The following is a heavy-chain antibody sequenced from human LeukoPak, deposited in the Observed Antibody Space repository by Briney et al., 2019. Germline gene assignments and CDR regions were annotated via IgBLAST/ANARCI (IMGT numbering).Heavy chain of an antibody. D-gene: IGHD1-20*01. V-gene: IGHV1-8*01. CDR1: GYTFTSYD. CDR2: MNPNSGNT. J-gene: IGHJ6*02. Sequence: ASVKSSCKASGYTFTSYDINWVRHDTGQGLEWMGWMNPNSGNTGYAQKFQGRVTMTRNTSISTAYMELSSLRSEDTAVYYCARDLGGITGTAYYYYGMDVWGQGTTVTVS. CDR3: ARDLGGITGTAYYYYGMDV.